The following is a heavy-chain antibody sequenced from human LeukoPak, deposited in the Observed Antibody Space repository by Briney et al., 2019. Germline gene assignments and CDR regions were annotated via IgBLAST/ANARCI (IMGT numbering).Heavy chain of an antibody. CDR2: IKGDGNEK. V-gene: IGHV3-7*01. CDR3: AKEGAYPIITYDS. D-gene: IGHD3-10*01. Sequence: GGSLRLSCAASGFSFSRYWMNWVRQAPGKGLEWVANIKGDGNEKNYVDSVKGRFSISRDNARNSLYLQMDSLRAEDTAAYYCAKEGAYPIITYDSWGQGALVTVSS. CDR1: GFSFSRYW. J-gene: IGHJ5*01.